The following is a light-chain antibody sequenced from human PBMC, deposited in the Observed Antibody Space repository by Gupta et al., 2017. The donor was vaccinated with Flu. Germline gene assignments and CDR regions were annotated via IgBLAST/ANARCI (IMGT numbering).Light chain of an antibody. J-gene: IGKJ3*01. CDR1: QSVSSNS. Sequence: EIVLTQSPGTLSLSPGETATLSCRASQSVSSNSLAWYQQKPGQAPRLLIFGASSRATGIPDRFSGSGSGTDFTLTISRLEPEDVAVYCCQQYGSSPFTFGPGTKVEIK. CDR2: GAS. CDR3: QQYGSSPFT. V-gene: IGKV3-20*01.